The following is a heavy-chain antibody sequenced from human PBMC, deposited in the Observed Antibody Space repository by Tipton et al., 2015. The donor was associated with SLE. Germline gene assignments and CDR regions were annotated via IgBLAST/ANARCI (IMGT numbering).Heavy chain of an antibody. CDR1: GYSISSGYY. Sequence: TLSLTCIVSGYSISSGYYWGWIRQPPGKGLEWIGSIFHSGTTYYNPSLKSRVTISVDTSKNQFSLKLNSVTAADTAVYYCVNSMFSWSGNCYYYYMDVWGTGTSVTVSS. CDR3: VNSMFSWSGNCYYYYMDV. CDR2: IFHSGTT. J-gene: IGHJ6*03. V-gene: IGHV4-38-2*02. D-gene: IGHD3-10*02.